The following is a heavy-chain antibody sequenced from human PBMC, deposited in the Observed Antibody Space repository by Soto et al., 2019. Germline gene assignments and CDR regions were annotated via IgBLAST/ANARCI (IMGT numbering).Heavy chain of an antibody. CDR2: ISSSSYI. Sequence: GGSLRLSCAASGFTFSSYSMNWVRQAPGKGLEWVSSISSSSYIYYADSVKGRFTISRDNAKNSLYLQMNSLRAEDTAVYYCARGLSGYSSGWYPEYFQHWGQGTLVTVSS. CDR3: ARGLSGYSSGWYPEYFQH. V-gene: IGHV3-21*01. D-gene: IGHD6-19*01. J-gene: IGHJ1*01. CDR1: GFTFSSYS.